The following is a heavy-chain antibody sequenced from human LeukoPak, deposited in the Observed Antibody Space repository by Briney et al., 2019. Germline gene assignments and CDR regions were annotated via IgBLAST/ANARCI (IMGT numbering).Heavy chain of an antibody. CDR2: IRSKANSYAT. D-gene: IGHD3-10*01. Sequence: PGGSLKLSCAASGFTFSGSAMHWVRQASGKGLEWVGRIRSKANSYATAYAASVKGRFTISRDDSKNTAYLQMNSLKTEDTAVYYCTRLQLLDYYGSGSYYNDGTGWFDPWGQGTLVTVSS. CDR3: TRLQLLDYYGSGSYYNDGTGWFDP. CDR1: GFTFSGSA. J-gene: IGHJ5*02. V-gene: IGHV3-73*01.